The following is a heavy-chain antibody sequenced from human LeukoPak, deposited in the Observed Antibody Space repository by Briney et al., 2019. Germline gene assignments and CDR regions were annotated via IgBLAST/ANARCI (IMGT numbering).Heavy chain of an antibody. Sequence: GGSLGLSCAASGFTFSSYGMHWVRQAPGKGLEWVAVISYDGSNKYYADSVKGRFTISRDNSKNTLYLQMNSLRAEDTAVYYCAKDLGEGSAADYWGQGTLVSVSS. CDR2: ISYDGSNK. V-gene: IGHV3-30*18. CDR1: GFTFSSYG. J-gene: IGHJ4*02. CDR3: AKDLGEGSAADY. D-gene: IGHD3-10*01.